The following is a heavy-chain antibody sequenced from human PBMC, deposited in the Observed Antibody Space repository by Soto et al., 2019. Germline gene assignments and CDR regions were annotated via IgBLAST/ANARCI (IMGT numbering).Heavy chain of an antibody. V-gene: IGHV4-31*03. Sequence: QVQLQESGPGLVKPSQTLSLTCTVSGGSISSGGYYWSWIRQHPGKSLEWIGYIYYSGSTYYNPSLKSRVTISVDTSKNQFSLKLSSVTAADTAVYYCAREPYNWNDGDAFDIWGQGTMVTVSS. CDR3: AREPYNWNDGDAFDI. CDR1: GGSISSGGYY. D-gene: IGHD1-1*01. J-gene: IGHJ3*02. CDR2: IYYSGST.